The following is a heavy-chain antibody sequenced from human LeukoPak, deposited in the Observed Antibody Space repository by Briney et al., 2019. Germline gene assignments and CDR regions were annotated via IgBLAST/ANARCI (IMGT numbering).Heavy chain of an antibody. CDR1: GFTFSSYW. V-gene: IGHV3-72*01. J-gene: IGHJ4*02. CDR3: FRTYDY. CDR2: TRNKANSYTT. Sequence: GGSLILSCAASGFTFSSYWMSWVRQAPGKGLEWVGRTRNKANSYTTEYAASVKGRFTISRDDSKNSLFLHMNSLKTDDTAVYYCFRTYDYWGQGTLVTVSS.